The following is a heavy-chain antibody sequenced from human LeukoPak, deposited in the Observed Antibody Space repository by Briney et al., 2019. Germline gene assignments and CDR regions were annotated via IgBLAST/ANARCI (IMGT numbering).Heavy chain of an antibody. J-gene: IGHJ4*02. CDR1: GYTFTSYA. D-gene: IGHD2-8*01. CDR2: ISAYNGNT. V-gene: IGHV1-18*01. CDR3: ARVRDIVLMVYASGGDHFDY. Sequence: ASVKVSCKASGYTFTSYAMNWVRQAPGQGLEWMGRISAYNGNTNYAQKLQGRVTMTTDTSTSTAYMELRSLRSDDTAVYYCARVRDIVLMVYASGGDHFDYWGQGTLVTVSS.